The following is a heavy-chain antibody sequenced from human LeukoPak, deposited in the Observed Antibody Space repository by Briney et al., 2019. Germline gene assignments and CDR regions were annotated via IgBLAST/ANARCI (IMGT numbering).Heavy chain of an antibody. J-gene: IGHJ3*02. D-gene: IGHD5-18*01. CDR1: GYTFTDFY. CDR3: ARYSPAPLDAFEI. V-gene: IGHV1-2*02. Sequence: ASVKVSCKASGYTFTDFYMHWVRQAPGQGLEWMGWISGNSGGTHYAQNFQGRVTMTRDTSTKTAYMEMSRLTSDDTAVYYCARYSPAPLDAFEIWGQGTMVSVSS. CDR2: ISGNSGGT.